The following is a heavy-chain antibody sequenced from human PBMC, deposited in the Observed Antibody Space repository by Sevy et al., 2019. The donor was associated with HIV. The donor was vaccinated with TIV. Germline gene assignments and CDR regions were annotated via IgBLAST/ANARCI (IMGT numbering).Heavy chain of an antibody. J-gene: IGHJ6*02. CDR2: CHYSGST. CDR3: ARHLSKGELLRFGEPSYGMDV. D-gene: IGHD3-10*01. CDR1: GGSISSYY. V-gene: IGHV4-59*08. Sequence: SETLSLTCTVSGGSISSYYWSWIRQPPGKGLEWIGYCHYSGSTNYNPSLKSRVTISVDTSKNQISLKLSSMTAVDTAVYYCARHLSKGELLRFGEPSYGMDVWGQGTTVTVSS.